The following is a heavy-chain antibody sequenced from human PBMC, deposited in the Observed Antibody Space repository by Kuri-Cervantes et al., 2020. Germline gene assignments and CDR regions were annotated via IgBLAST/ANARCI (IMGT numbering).Heavy chain of an antibody. Sequence: SLKISCAASGFSLDDYAMHWVRQAPGKGLEWVSGISWNSGNIGYADSVKGRFTISRDNNINALYLQMNSLRAEDTAFCYCTKPISGRDRGFDYWGQGTLVTVSS. V-gene: IGHV3-9*01. CDR2: ISWNSGNI. D-gene: IGHD1-14*01. CDR1: GFSLDDYA. J-gene: IGHJ4*02. CDR3: TKPISGRDRGFDY.